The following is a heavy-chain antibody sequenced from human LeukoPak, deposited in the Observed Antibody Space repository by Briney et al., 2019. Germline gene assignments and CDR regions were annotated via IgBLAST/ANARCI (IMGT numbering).Heavy chain of an antibody. J-gene: IGHJ3*02. D-gene: IGHD6-19*01. CDR2: IYYSGST. CDR1: GGSISSYY. Sequence: SETLSLTRTVSGGSISSYYWSWIRQPPGKGLEWIGYIYYSGSTNYNPSLKSRVTISVDTSKNQFSLKLSSVTAADTAVYYCARDRGSGWYAAAFDIWGQGTMVTVSS. CDR3: ARDRGSGWYAAAFDI. V-gene: IGHV4-59*01.